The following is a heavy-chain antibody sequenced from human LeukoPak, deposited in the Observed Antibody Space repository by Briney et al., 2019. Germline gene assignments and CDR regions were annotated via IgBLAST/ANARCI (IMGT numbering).Heavy chain of an antibody. CDR3: AKDIAASGLPRIFDF. J-gene: IGHJ4*02. CDR1: GFRFSGYV. V-gene: IGHV3-23*01. CDR2: VSGSGGRGAT. D-gene: IGHD6-13*01. Sequence: GGFLRLSCAVSGFRFSGYVMSWVRQAPGKGLEWVSCVSGSGGRGATYYTDSVKGRFSISRDNAKNTMYLQMNSLSGEDTAIYYCAKDIAASGLPRIFDFWGQGTLVTVSS.